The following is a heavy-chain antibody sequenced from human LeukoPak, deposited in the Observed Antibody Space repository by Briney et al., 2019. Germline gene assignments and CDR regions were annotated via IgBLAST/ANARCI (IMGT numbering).Heavy chain of an antibody. CDR2: FSRGGSIT. V-gene: IGHV3-23*01. J-gene: IGHJ4*02. CDR1: GFTFSSYA. D-gene: IGHD6-19*01. CDR3: ASRQDLGWHYDN. Sequence: TGGSLRLSCAASGFTFSSYAMSWVRQAPGKGLEWVSGFSRGGSITNYADSVKGRFTISRDISKNTLYLQMNSLRAEDTAVYYCASRQDLGWHYDNWGQGTLVTVSS.